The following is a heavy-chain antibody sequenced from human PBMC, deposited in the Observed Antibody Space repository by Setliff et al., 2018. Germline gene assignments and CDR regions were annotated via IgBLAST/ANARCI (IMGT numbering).Heavy chain of an antibody. Sequence: GESLKISCKASGYNFLDYWIGWVRQMPGKGLEWMGIIYPDDSDTRYSPSVQGPFPISADKSISTAYLQWRSLKASDTAFYYCARRRRFDSGGPRSPWYFDLWGRGTLVT. V-gene: IGHV5-51*01. D-gene: IGHD3-22*01. CDR3: ARRRRFDSGGPRSPWYFDL. CDR2: IYPDDSDT. CDR1: GYNFLDYW. J-gene: IGHJ2*01.